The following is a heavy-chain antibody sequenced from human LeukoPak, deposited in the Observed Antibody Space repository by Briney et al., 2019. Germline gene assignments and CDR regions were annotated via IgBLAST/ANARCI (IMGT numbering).Heavy chain of an antibody. CDR1: GYSISSGYY. J-gene: IGHJ5*02. CDR2: IYHSGST. CDR3: ARCISYGSGNWFDP. V-gene: IGHV4-38-2*01. Sequence: PSETLSLTCAVSGYSISSGYYWGWIRQPPGKGLEWIGGIYHSGSTYYNPSLKSRVTISVDTSKNQFSLKLSSVTPAATAVYYCARCISYGSGNWFDPWGQGTLVTVSS. D-gene: IGHD3-10*01.